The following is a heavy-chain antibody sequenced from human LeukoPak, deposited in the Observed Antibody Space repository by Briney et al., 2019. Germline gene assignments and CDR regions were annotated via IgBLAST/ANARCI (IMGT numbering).Heavy chain of an antibody. V-gene: IGHV1-24*01. CDR2: VDPEDGET. D-gene: IGHD3-22*01. CDR1: GDSLTELS. Sequence: GASVKVSCKVSGDSLTELSMHWVQQAPGKGLEWMGRVDPEDGETIYAEKFQGRVTMTTDTSTSTAYMELRSLRSDDTAVYYCARDQKEFYYYDSSGYYLEHYYYYGMDVWGQGTTVTVSS. CDR3: ARDQKEFYYYDSSGYYLEHYYYYGMDV. J-gene: IGHJ6*02.